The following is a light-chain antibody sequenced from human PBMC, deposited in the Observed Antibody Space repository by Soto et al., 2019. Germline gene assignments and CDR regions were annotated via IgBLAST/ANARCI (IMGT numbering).Light chain of an antibody. CDR2: DAS. Sequence: DIQMTQSPSTLSASVGARVTITCRASQSISSWLAWYQQKPGKAPKLLIYDASSLESGVTSRFSGSGSGTEFTLTISSLQPDDFATYYGQQYNSYPKTFGHGTKVESK. CDR1: QSISSW. V-gene: IGKV1-5*01. J-gene: IGKJ1*01. CDR3: QQYNSYPKT.